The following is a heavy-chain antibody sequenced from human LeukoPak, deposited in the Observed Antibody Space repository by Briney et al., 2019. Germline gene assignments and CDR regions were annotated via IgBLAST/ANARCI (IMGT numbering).Heavy chain of an antibody. CDR2: IIPIFGTA. CDR1: GGTFSSYA. CDR3: ARAGYYYDSSANHD. V-gene: IGHV1-69*05. J-gene: IGHJ4*02. Sequence: GASVKVSCKASGGTFSSYAISWVRQAPGQGLEWMGRIIPIFGTANYAQKFQGRVTITTDESTSTAYMGLSSLRSEDTAVYYCARAGYYYDSSANHDWGQGTLVTVSS. D-gene: IGHD3-22*01.